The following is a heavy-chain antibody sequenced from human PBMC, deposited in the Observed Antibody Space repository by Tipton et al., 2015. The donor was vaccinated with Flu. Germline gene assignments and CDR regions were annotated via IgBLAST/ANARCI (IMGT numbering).Heavy chain of an antibody. Sequence: TLSLTCTVSSGSIRSTNYFCAWIRQPPGKRLEWIGRIYTSGGVDYNPSLRGRVSMSIDTSKNQFSLKLNSVTAADTAVYFCARGEIDYTNYYFYMDVWGKGTTVTVS. D-gene: IGHD4-11*01. CDR1: SGSIRSTNYF. J-gene: IGHJ6*03. CDR3: ARGEIDYTNYYFYMDV. CDR2: IYTSGGV. V-gene: IGHV4-39*07.